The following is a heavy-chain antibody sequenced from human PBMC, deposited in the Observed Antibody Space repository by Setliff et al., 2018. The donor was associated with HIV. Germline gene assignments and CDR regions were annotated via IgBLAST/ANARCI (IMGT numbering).Heavy chain of an antibody. V-gene: IGHV4-59*12. D-gene: IGHD3-10*01. J-gene: IGHJ6*03. CDR3: ARDWNGSGRAMDV. Sequence: SETLSLTCTVSGGSIRSYYWSWIRQSPGKGLEWIGYVFYNGDTAYNPSLKSRLTISVDTSKSQFSLKLSSVTAADTAVYYCARDWNGSGRAMDVWGKGTAVTVSS. CDR1: GGSIRSYY. CDR2: VFYNGDT.